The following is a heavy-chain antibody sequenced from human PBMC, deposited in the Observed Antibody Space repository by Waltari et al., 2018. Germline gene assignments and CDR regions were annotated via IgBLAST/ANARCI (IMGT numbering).Heavy chain of an antibody. CDR2: LIPILGIA. CDR1: GGTFSSYT. V-gene: IGHV1-69*02. Sequence: QVQLVQSGAEVKKPGSSVKVSCKASGGTFSSYTISWVRQAPGQGLEWMGRLIPILGIANYAQKFQGRVTITADKSTSTAYMELSSLRSEDTAVYYCASLGGYCSGGSCYRLDYWGQGTLVTVSS. CDR3: ASLGGYCSGGSCYRLDY. J-gene: IGHJ4*02. D-gene: IGHD2-15*01.